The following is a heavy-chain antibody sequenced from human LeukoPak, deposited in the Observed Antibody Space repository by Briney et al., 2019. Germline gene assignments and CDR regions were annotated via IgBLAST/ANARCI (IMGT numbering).Heavy chain of an antibody. CDR3: ALVYGTTPN. D-gene: IGHD1-7*01. J-gene: IGHJ4*02. V-gene: IGHV3-64*04. Sequence: PGGSLRLSCSASGFSFSRYAMHWVRQAPGKGLEYVSGISSNGGSTHYADSVKGRFTISRDNSKNTLYLQMNSLRAEDTAVYFCALVYGTTPNWGQGTLVTVSS. CDR1: GFSFSRYA. CDR2: ISSNGGST.